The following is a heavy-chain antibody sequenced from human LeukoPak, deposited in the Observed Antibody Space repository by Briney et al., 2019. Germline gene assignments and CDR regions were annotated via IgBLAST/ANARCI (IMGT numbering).Heavy chain of an antibody. V-gene: IGHV3-7*05. CDR1: GFTFSSYW. CDR2: INPDGSKK. CDR3: ARVGYNSGWYEY. Sequence: GGSLRLSCAASGFTFSSYWMSWVRQAPGKGLEWVANINPDGSKKYYVDSVTGRFTISRDNAKNSLYLQMNSLRAEDTAVYYCARVGYNSGWYEYWGQGALVIVSS. D-gene: IGHD6-19*01. J-gene: IGHJ4*02.